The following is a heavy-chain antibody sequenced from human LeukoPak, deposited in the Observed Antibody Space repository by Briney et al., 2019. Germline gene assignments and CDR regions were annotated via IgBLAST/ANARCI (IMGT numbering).Heavy chain of an antibody. D-gene: IGHD4-17*01. Sequence: RPGGSLRLSCAASGFTFSTYAMPWVRQPPGKGLEWVAVISYDGSNKYYADSVKGRFTISRDNSKSTLYLQMNSLRAEDTAVYYCARQPVYGEGGERYFDSWGQGTLVTVSS. CDR1: GFTFSTYA. J-gene: IGHJ4*02. CDR2: ISYDGSNK. V-gene: IGHV3-30*07. CDR3: ARQPVYGEGGERYFDS.